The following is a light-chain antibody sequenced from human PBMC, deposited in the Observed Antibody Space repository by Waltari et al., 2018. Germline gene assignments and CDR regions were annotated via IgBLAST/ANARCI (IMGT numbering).Light chain of an antibody. J-gene: IGKJ2*01. CDR1: QSISSW. CDR3: QQYSSFSYT. Sequence: DIQMTQSPSTLSASVGDRLTITCRASQSISSWLAWYQQKPGKAPKVLIYMASNLEGGVPSRFSGSGSGTEFTLTISSLQPDDVATYYCQQYSSFSYTFGQGTKLEIK. CDR2: MAS. V-gene: IGKV1-5*03.